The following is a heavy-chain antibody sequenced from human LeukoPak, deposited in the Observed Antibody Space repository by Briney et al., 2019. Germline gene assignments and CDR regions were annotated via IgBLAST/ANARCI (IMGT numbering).Heavy chain of an antibody. Sequence: ASVNVSCKASGYTFTGYYMHWVRQAPGQGLEWMGRINPNSGGTNYAQKFQGRVTMTRDTSISTAYMELSRLRSDDTAVYYCARDRRVMITFGSYYYGMDVWGQGTTVTVSS. CDR1: GYTFTGYY. V-gene: IGHV1-2*06. CDR3: ARDRRVMITFGSYYYGMDV. D-gene: IGHD3-16*01. J-gene: IGHJ6*02. CDR2: INPNSGGT.